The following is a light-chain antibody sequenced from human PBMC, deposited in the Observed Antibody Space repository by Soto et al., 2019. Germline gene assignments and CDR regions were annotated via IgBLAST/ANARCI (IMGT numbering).Light chain of an antibody. CDR2: DTS. Sequence: QAVVTQEPSLTVSPGGTVTLTCGSSTGAVTSGHYPYWFQQKPGQAPRTLIYDTSNKHSWTPARFSGSLLGGKAALTLSGAQPEDEDDYYCLLSYGGAYVVFGGGTKVTVL. V-gene: IGLV7-46*01. CDR3: LLSYGGAYVV. CDR1: TGAVTSGHY. J-gene: IGLJ2*01.